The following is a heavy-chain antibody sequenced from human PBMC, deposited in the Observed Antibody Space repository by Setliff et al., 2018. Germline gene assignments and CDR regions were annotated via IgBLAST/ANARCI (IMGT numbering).Heavy chain of an antibody. D-gene: IGHD2-15*01. Sequence: GASLKISCAASGFTFSSYSMNWVRQAPGKGLEWVSSISSSSSYIYYADSVKGRFTISRDNAKNSLYLQMNSLRAEDTAVYYCARDPYPSYCSGGSCYPPSDDAFDIWGQGTMVTVSS. CDR1: GFTFSSYS. CDR2: ISSSSSYI. J-gene: IGHJ3*02. CDR3: ARDPYPSYCSGGSCYPPSDDAFDI. V-gene: IGHV3-21*01.